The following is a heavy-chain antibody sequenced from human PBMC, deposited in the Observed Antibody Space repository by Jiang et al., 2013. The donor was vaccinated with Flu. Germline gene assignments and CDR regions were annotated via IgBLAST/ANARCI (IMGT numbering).Heavy chain of an antibody. CDR2: INLLIPTT. V-gene: IGHV1-69*06. D-gene: IGHD6-19*01. CDR3: ARVPSGYSSGWYADY. CDR1: GYMFISFG. J-gene: IGHJ4*02. Sequence: GAEVKKPGASVKVSCKASGYMFISFGISWVRQAPGQGLEWMGGINLLIPTTHYAQKFQDRVTITADKSTTTAYMELSSLTSEDTAVYYCARVPSGYSSGWYADYWGPGTLVTVSS.